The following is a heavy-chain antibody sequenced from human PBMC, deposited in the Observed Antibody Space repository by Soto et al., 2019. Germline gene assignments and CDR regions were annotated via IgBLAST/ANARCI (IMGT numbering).Heavy chain of an antibody. J-gene: IGHJ6*02. Sequence: SVKVYCKASGYTFTGYYMHWVRQAPGQGLEWMGWINPNSGGTNYAQKFQGRVTMTRDTSISTAYMELSRLRSDDTAVYYCATIPAALYYSYGMDVWGQGTTVTVS. CDR2: INPNSGGT. D-gene: IGHD2-2*01. CDR3: ATIPAALYYSYGMDV. CDR1: GYTFTGYY. V-gene: IGHV1-2*02.